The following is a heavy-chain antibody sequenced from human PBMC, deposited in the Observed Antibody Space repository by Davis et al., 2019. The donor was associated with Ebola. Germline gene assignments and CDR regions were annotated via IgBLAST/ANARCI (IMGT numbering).Heavy chain of an antibody. D-gene: IGHD6-13*01. CDR3: AKAGPQQLVLYY. CDR2: TRNKANSYTT. CDR1: GFTFSDHY. J-gene: IGHJ4*02. V-gene: IGHV3-72*01. Sequence: PGGSLRLSCAVSGFTFSDHYMDWVRQAPGKGLEWVARTRNKANSYTTEYAASVKGRFTISRDESQRSLDLLMNSLRAEDTAVYYCAKAGPQQLVLYYWGQGTLVTVSS.